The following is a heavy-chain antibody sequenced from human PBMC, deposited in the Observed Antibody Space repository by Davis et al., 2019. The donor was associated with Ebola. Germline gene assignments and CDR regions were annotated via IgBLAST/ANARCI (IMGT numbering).Heavy chain of an antibody. J-gene: IGHJ6*02. D-gene: IGHD2-2*02. Sequence: ASVKVSCKSSGYTFSSYALNWVRQAPGQGLEWMGWINTNTGDPTYAQGFTGRFVFSLDTSVSTAYLQISSLKAEDTAVYYCARDLVPAAIMDYYYYGMDVWGQGTTVTVSS. V-gene: IGHV7-4-1*02. CDR2: INTNTGDP. CDR3: ARDLVPAAIMDYYYYGMDV. CDR1: GYTFSSYA.